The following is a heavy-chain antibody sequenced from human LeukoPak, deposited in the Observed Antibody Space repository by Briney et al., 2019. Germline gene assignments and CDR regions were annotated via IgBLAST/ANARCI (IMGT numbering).Heavy chain of an antibody. V-gene: IGHV3-48*01. CDR2: ISGSSNTI. J-gene: IGHJ3*02. D-gene: IGHD3-22*01. Sequence: GGSLRLSCTASGFTFSSYSMNWVRQAPGKGLEWVSYISGSSNTIYYADSVKGRFTISRDNAKNSLYLQMNSLRAEDTAIYYCAGEGYYDSSGYPPDPFDIWGQGTMVTVPS. CDR3: AGEGYYDSSGYPPDPFDI. CDR1: GFTFSSYS.